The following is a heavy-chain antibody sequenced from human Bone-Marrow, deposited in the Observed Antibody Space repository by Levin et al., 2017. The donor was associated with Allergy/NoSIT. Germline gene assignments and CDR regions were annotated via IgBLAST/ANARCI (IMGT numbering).Heavy chain of an antibody. CDR2: INPNNGDT. CDR1: GYTFTAYF. Sequence: GESLKISCKASGYTFTAYFMNWVRQAPGQGLEWMGRINPNNGDTNFAQKFQGRVTMTRDTSINTAYMELSRLRSDDTAVYFCARADSTSWSLDNWGQGTLVTVSS. CDR3: ARADSTSWSLDN. V-gene: IGHV1-2*06. J-gene: IGHJ4*02. D-gene: IGHD6-13*01.